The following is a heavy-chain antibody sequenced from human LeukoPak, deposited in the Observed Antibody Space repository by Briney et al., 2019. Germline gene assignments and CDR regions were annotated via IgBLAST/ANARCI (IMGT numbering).Heavy chain of an antibody. D-gene: IGHD1-20*01. CDR1: GGTFSSHA. V-gene: IGHV1-69*01. Sequence: SVKVSCKASGGTFSSHAISWVRQAPGQGLEWMGGIIPIFGTANYAQKFQGRVTITADESTSTAYMELSSLRSEDTAVYYCARGVNWNDDSTSFDYWGQGTLVTVSS. CDR2: IIPIFGTA. J-gene: IGHJ4*02. CDR3: ARGVNWNDDSTSFDY.